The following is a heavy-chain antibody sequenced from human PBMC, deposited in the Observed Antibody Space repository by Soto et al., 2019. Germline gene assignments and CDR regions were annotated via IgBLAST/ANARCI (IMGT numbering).Heavy chain of an antibody. J-gene: IGHJ5*02. CDR3: ARGRRGLRLSQNWFEP. CDR1: GGSFSGYY. Sequence: QVQLQQWGAGLLKPSETLSLTCAVYGGSFSGYYWSWIRQPPGKGLEWNGEINHSGSTNYNPSLKSRVTISVDTTKNQFSLKLSSVTAADTAVYYCARGRRGLRLSQNWFEPGGQGTLVTVSS. CDR2: INHSGST. V-gene: IGHV4-34*01. D-gene: IGHD3-3*01.